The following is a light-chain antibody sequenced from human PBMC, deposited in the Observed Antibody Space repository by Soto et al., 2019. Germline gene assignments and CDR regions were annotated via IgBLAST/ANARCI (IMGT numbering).Light chain of an antibody. J-gene: IGKJ2*01. CDR2: KAS. CDR3: QQYNRYST. V-gene: IGKV1-5*03. CDR1: QSISYW. Sequence: DIQMTQSPSTLSASVGDRVTITCRASQSISYWLAWYQQKPGKAPKLLIYKASTLESGVPSRFSGSGSGTECTLTISSLQPDDFATYYCQQYNRYSTFGQGTKLEIK.